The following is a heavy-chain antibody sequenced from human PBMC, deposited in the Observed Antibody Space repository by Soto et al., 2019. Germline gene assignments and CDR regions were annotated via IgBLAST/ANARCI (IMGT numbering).Heavy chain of an antibody. J-gene: IGHJ5*02. V-gene: IGHV4-34*01. D-gene: IGHD2-2*01. CDR1: GGSFSGYH. CDR2: INHSGST. Sequence: PSETLSLTCAVYGGSFSGYHWSWIRQPPGKGLEWIGEINHSGSTNYNPSLKSRVTISVDTSKNQFSLKLSSVTAADTAVYYCARVGYCSSTSCYGAQFDPWGQGTLVTVSS. CDR3: ARVGYCSSTSCYGAQFDP.